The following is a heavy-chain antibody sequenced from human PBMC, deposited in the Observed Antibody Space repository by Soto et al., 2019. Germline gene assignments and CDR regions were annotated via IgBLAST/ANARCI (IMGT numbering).Heavy chain of an antibody. D-gene: IGHD6-19*01. Sequence: QVQLVQSGAEVKKPGSSVKVSCKASGGTSSSFTISWVRQAPGQGLEWMGRIIPILGIANYAQKFQGRVTITADTSTSTSYREMSSLRSEDTAVYYCARGDSSGLDSWGQGALLTVSS. CDR2: IIPILGIA. CDR1: GGTSSSFT. J-gene: IGHJ4*02. CDR3: ARGDSSGLDS. V-gene: IGHV1-69*02.